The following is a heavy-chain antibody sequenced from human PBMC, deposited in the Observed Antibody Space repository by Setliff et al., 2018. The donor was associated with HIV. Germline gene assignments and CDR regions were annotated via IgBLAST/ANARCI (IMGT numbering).Heavy chain of an antibody. Sequence: GGSLRLSCAASGFSFSDSHMTWIRQAPGKGLEWVSYISTTSSNTNYADSVKGRFTISRDNPKNSLYLQMNSLTAEDTAVYYRARDPQRGDGYSFDYWGQGTLVTAPQ. J-gene: IGHJ4*02. CDR2: ISTTSSNT. V-gene: IGHV3-11*05. CDR3: ARDPQRGDGYSFDY. CDR1: GFSFSDSH. D-gene: IGHD2-21*01.